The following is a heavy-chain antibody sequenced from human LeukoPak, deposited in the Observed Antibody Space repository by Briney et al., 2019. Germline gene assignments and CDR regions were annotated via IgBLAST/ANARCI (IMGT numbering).Heavy chain of an antibody. CDR2: ISSSSSYI. CDR1: GFTFSSYS. CDR3: ARAPYGTGDKKGDYYYYYYMDV. V-gene: IGHV3-21*04. Sequence: PGGSLRLSCAASGFTFSSYSMNWVRHAPGKGLEWVSSISSSSSYIYYADSVKGRFTISRDNAKNSLYLQMNSLRAEDTAVYYCARAPYGTGDKKGDYYYYYYMDVWGKGTTVTVSS. J-gene: IGHJ6*03. D-gene: IGHD7-27*01.